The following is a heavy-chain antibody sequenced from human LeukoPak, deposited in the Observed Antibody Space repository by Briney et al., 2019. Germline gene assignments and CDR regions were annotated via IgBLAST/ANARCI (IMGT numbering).Heavy chain of an antibody. CDR2: IYYSGST. D-gene: IGHD6-13*01. Sequence: PSETLSLTCTVSGGSISSSSYYWGWIRQPPGKGLEWIGSIYYSGSTYYNPSLKSRVTISVDTSKNQFSLKLSSVTAADTAVYYCARQRQVRGSSWYYYYYYMDVWGKGTTVTISS. CDR1: GGSISSSSYY. J-gene: IGHJ6*03. V-gene: IGHV4-39*01. CDR3: ARQRQVRGSSWYYYYYYMDV.